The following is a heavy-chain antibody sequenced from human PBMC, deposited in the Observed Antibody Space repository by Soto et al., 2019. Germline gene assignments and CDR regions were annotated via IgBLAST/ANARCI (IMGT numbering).Heavy chain of an antibody. CDR3: ARETYYYGSGYYYYYMDV. CDR2: IYSGGST. CDR1: GFTVSSNY. Sequence: PGGSLRLSCAASGFTVSSNYMSWVRQAPGKGLEWVSVIYSGGSTYYADSVKGRFTISRDNSKNTLYLQMNSLRAEDTAVYYCARETYYYGSGYYYYYMDVWGKGTTVTSP. V-gene: IGHV3-66*01. D-gene: IGHD3-10*01. J-gene: IGHJ6*03.